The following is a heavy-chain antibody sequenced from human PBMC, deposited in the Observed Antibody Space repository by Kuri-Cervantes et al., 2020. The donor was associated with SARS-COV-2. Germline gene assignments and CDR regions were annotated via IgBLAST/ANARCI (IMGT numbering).Heavy chain of an antibody. D-gene: IGHD3-3*01. V-gene: IGHV3-23*01. CDR1: GFTFSSYA. CDR3: ARSVSTQHYDFWISPTTTPYLNDY. J-gene: IGHJ4*02. CDR2: ISGSGGST. Sequence: GESLKISCAASGFTFSSYAMSWVRQAPGKGLEWVSAISGSGGSTYYADSVKGRFTISRDNSKNTLYLQMNSLRAEDTAVYYCARSVSTQHYDFWISPTTTPYLNDYWGQGTLVTVSS.